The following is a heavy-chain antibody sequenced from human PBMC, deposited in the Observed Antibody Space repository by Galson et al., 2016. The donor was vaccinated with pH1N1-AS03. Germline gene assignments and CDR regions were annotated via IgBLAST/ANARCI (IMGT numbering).Heavy chain of an antibody. V-gene: IGHV3-23*01. J-gene: IGHJ4*02. CDR2: ISNSGGTT. CDR1: GFTFSSYA. Sequence: SGFTFSSYAMNWVRQAPGKGLEWVSAISNSGGTTYYADSVKGRFTISRDNSKNTLYLQMNSLRAEDTAVYYCAKASAAAGTRTFDYWGQGTLVTVSS. D-gene: IGHD6-13*01. CDR3: AKASAAAGTRTFDY.